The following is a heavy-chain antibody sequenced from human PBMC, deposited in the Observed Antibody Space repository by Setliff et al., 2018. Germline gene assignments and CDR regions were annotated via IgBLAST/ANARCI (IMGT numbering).Heavy chain of an antibody. J-gene: IGHJ4*02. CDR2: SNHSGNT. CDR1: GESFSNNY. Sequence: SETLSLTCSVYGESFSNNYWSWIRQPPGKGLEWIGESNHSGNTSYSPSLKSRLSISADTSKNQFSLKLTSVTAADTAVYYCARTHCTTTSCFYFHYWGQGTVVTVSS. CDR3: ARTHCTTTSCFYFHY. D-gene: IGHD2-2*01. V-gene: IGHV4-34*01.